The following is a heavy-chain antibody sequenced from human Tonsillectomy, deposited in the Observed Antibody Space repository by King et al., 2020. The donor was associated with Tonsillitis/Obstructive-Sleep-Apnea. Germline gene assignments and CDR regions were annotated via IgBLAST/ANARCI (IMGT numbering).Heavy chain of an antibody. J-gene: IGHJ4*02. CDR2: ISGSGGST. CDR3: AKFDCGPADPDSSGSFDY. Sequence: VQLVESGGGLVQPGGSLRLSCAASGFTFSSYAMSWVRQAPGKGLEWVSAISGSGGSTYYADSVKGRFTITRDNSKNTLYLQMNSLRAEDTAVYYCAKFDCGPADPDSSGSFDYWGQGTLVTVSS. CDR1: GFTFSSYA. V-gene: IGHV3-23*04. D-gene: IGHD3-22*01.